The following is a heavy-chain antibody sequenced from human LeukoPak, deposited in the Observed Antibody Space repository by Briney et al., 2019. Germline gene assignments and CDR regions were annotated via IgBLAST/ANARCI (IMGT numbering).Heavy chain of an antibody. CDR1: GFTVSSND. CDR2: IRQDGGQT. D-gene: IGHD5-18*01. Sequence: GGSLRLSCAASGFTVSSNDMTWVRQAPGKGLEWVANIRQDGGQTKYVDSVKGRFTISRDNSKNSLYLQMNGLRAEDTAVYYCARTNIYGYDHWGQGTLVTVSS. J-gene: IGHJ5*02. V-gene: IGHV3-7*03. CDR3: ARTNIYGYDH.